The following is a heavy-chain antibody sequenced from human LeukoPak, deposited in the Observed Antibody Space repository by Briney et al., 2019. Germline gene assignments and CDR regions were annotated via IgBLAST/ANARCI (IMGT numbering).Heavy chain of an antibody. CDR3: ASSSPAHDF. Sequence: SETLSLTCIVSGGSISPYYWSWIRQPPGSGLEWIAYIYYSGSTSYNPSLKSRVAISVDTSNNEVSLKLSSVTAADTAVYFCASSSPAHDFWGQGTLVTVSS. CDR1: GGSISPYY. J-gene: IGHJ4*02. V-gene: IGHV4-59*08. D-gene: IGHD6-6*01. CDR2: IYYSGST.